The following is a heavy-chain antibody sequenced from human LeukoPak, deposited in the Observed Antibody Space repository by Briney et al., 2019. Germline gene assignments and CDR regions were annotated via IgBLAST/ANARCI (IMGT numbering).Heavy chain of an antibody. CDR3: AKSKIEYQLLPDY. D-gene: IGHD2-2*01. CDR2: IRYDGSNK. J-gene: IGHJ4*02. Sequence: GGSLRLSCAASGFTLSGYGMHWVRHAPGKGLEWVAFIRYDGSNKYYADSVKGRFTISRDNSKNTLYLQMNSLRAEDTAVYYCAKSKIEYQLLPDYWGQGTLLTVSS. CDR1: GFTLSGYG. V-gene: IGHV3-30*02.